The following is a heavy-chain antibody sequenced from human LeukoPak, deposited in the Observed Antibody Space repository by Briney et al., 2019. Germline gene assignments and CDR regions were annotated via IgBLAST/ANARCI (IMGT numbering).Heavy chain of an antibody. CDR1: GGSISSYY. Sequence: SETLSLTCTVSGGSISSYYWSWSRQPPGKGLEWIGYMYYSGITNYNPSLKSRVTISVDTSKNQFSLKLSSVTAADTAVYYCARRVPVAGNYYFDYWGQGTLVTVSA. CDR2: MYYSGIT. D-gene: IGHD6-19*01. CDR3: ARRVPVAGNYYFDY. J-gene: IGHJ4*02. V-gene: IGHV4-59*08.